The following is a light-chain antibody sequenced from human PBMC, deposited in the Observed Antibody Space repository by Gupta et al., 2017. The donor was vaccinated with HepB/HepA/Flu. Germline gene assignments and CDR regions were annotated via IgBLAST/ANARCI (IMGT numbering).Light chain of an antibody. CDR1: QDISNS. CDR2: AGS. V-gene: IGKV1-27*01. CDR3: QKANTCPWT. J-gene: IGKJ1*01. Sequence: IQMTQFPSSLSASVGDKVTIACRASQDISNSLAWYQQKPGNPPRVLIYAGSTVQCGVPSRFSGSGSGTDFTLTISSLQPEDVATYYCQKANTCPWTFGQGTKVDIK.